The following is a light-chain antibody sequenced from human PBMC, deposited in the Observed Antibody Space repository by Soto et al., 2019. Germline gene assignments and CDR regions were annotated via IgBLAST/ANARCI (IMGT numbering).Light chain of an antibody. CDR2: VAS. J-gene: IGKJ4*01. Sequence: EIVLTQSPGTLSLSRGERATLSCRASQSVSSSSLAWYQQKPGQAPRLLIYVASTRATGIPDRFSGSQSGTDLTLIISRLELEDFSVYYCQQYGSSPSFGGGNKVEIK. CDR1: QSVSSSS. CDR3: QQYGSSPS. V-gene: IGKV3-20*01.